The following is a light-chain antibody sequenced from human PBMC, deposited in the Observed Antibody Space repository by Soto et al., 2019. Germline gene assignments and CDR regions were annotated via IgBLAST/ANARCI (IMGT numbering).Light chain of an antibody. Sequence: DIQMTQSPSTLSASVGDRVTITCRASQSISVWLAWYQQKAGKAPNLLIYKVSRLESGVPSRFSGSGSETEFTLTISGLQPGDSATYYCQQYNSYSEAFGQGTKVDIK. J-gene: IGKJ1*01. CDR2: KVS. CDR1: QSISVW. V-gene: IGKV1-5*03. CDR3: QQYNSYSEA.